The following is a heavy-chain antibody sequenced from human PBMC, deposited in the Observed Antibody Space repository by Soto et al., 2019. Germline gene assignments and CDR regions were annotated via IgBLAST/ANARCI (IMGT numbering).Heavy chain of an antibody. V-gene: IGHV3-33*01. D-gene: IGHD5-12*01. CDR2: IRYDGSNK. Sequence: QVQLVESGGGVVQPGGSLRLSCAPSGFIFSSYGMHWVRQAPGKGLEWVAVIRYDGSNKFYTDSVKGRFTISRDNSKNTLYLEMNSLIAEDTAVYYCARVKQGRGGYDSPFDYWGQGTLVTVSS. CDR1: GFIFSSYG. CDR3: ARVKQGRGGYDSPFDY. J-gene: IGHJ4*02.